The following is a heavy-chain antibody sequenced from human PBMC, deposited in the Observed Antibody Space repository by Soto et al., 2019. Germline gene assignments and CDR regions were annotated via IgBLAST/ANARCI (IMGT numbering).Heavy chain of an antibody. CDR3: ARYSNNWFQTEGMDV. D-gene: IGHD6-13*01. J-gene: IGHJ6*02. CDR2: IIPIFGTA. CDR1: GGTFSSYA. V-gene: IGHV1-69*06. Sequence: SVKVSCKASGGTFSSYAISWVLQAPGQGLEWMGGIIPIFGTANYAQKFQGRVTITADKSTSTAYMELTSVTAADTAIYYCARYSNNWFQTEGMDVWGQGTTVTVSS.